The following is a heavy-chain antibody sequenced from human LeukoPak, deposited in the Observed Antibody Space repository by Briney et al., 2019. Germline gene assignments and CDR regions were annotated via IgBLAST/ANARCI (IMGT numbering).Heavy chain of an antibody. Sequence: PGGSLRLSCAASGFTLSSYGMHWVRQAPGKGLEWVALISFDGGKKYYADSVKGRFTISRDNSKNTLYLQMNSLTPDDTAVYYCAKGREQWCTFDVIDNWGQGTMVSVSS. CDR1: GFTLSSYG. J-gene: IGHJ3*02. CDR3: AKGREQWCTFDVIDN. V-gene: IGHV3-30*18. D-gene: IGHD2-8*02. CDR2: ISFDGGKK.